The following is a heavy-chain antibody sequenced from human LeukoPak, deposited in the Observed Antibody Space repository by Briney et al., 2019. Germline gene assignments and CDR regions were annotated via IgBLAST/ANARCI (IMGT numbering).Heavy chain of an antibody. J-gene: IGHJ4*02. CDR2: INWNGGRT. CDR1: GFIFDDYG. D-gene: IGHD4-17*01. V-gene: IGHV3-20*04. Sequence: GGSLRLSCAASGFIFDDYGMSWVRQAPGKGLEWVSGINWNGGRTGYADSVKGRFTISRDNAKNSLYLQMNSLRAEDTALYYCARDYDYGDYPGYWGQGTLVTVSS. CDR3: ARDYDYGDYPGY.